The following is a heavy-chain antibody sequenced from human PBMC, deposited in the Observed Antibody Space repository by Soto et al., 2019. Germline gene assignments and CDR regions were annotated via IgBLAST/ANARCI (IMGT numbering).Heavy chain of an antibody. D-gene: IGHD1-1*01. J-gene: IGHJ4*02. CDR2: INSDGRST. CDR1: GFTFSSYW. V-gene: IGHV3-74*01. CDR3: ATLASVQVERYDC. Sequence: QAGGSLRLSCAASGFTFSSYWMHWVRQVPGKGLVWVSRINSDGRSTNYADSVKGRFTISRDNTKNTLYLQMNSLRAEDTAVYYCATLASVQVERYDCWGQGTLGTVSS.